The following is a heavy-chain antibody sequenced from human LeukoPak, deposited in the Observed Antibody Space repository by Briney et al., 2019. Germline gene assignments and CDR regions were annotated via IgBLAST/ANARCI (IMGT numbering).Heavy chain of an antibody. Sequence: GGSLRLSCAASGFTFSSYGMNWVRQAPGKGLEWVAVIWYDGSNEYYVDSVKGRFTISRDNSYNTLYLQMNSLRAEDTAVYYCARDNGYSLGGNWFDPWGQGTLVTVSS. CDR2: IWYDGSNE. D-gene: IGHD5-18*01. V-gene: IGHV3-33*01. CDR3: ARDNGYSLGGNWFDP. J-gene: IGHJ5*02. CDR1: GFTFSSYG.